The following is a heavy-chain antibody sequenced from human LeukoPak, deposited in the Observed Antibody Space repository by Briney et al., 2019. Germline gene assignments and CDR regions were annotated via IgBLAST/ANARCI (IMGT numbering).Heavy chain of an antibody. CDR2: ISAYNGNT. J-gene: IGHJ4*02. CDR3: ARRGSDDSSGYNFDY. D-gene: IGHD3-22*01. CDR1: GYTFSSYD. V-gene: IGHV1-18*01. Sequence: AASVKVSCKASGYTFSSYDVSWVRQAPGQGLEWMGWISAYNGNTNYAQKLQGRVTMTTDTSTSTAYMELRSLRSDDTAVYYCARRGSDDSSGYNFDYWGQGTLVTVSS.